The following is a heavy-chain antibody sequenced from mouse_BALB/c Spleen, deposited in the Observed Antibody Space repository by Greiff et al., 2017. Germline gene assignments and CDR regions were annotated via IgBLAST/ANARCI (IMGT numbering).Heavy chain of an antibody. CDR2: INSNGGST. CDR1: GFTFSSYY. Sequence: EVKVVESGGGLVKLGGSLKLSCAASGFTFSSYYMSWVRQTPEKRLELVAAINSNGGSTYYPDTVKGRFTISRDNAKNTLYLQMSSLKSEDTALYYCARQEGDYYGTFAYWGQGTLVTVSA. CDR3: ARQEGDYYGTFAY. J-gene: IGHJ3*01. D-gene: IGHD1-2*01. V-gene: IGHV5-6-2*01.